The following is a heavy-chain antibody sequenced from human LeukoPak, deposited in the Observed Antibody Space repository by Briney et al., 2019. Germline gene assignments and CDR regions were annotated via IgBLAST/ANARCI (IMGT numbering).Heavy chain of an antibody. Sequence: GESLRISCKGSGSRFTSYWISWVRRLPGKGLEWMGRIDPSDSYTNYSPSFQGHVTISADKSISTAYLQWSSLKASDTAMYYCARAERYCSSTSCMGFDPWGQGTLVTVSS. J-gene: IGHJ5*02. CDR3: ARAERYCSSTSCMGFDP. CDR1: GSRFTSYW. D-gene: IGHD2-2*01. CDR2: IDPSDSYT. V-gene: IGHV5-10-1*01.